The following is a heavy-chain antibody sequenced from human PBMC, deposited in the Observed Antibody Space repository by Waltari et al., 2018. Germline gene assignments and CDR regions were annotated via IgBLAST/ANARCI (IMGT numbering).Heavy chain of an antibody. Sequence: QVQLVQSGAEGKKPGASVKVSCKASGYTFASYGISWVRQAPGQELEWMGRMSAYIVDTDYVQKIQGNVAMTRVTSTRTAYKELRWLRSNGTAVYDWARGHTGYYDSRGFYAFDYWGQGTLVTVSS. J-gene: IGHJ4*02. V-gene: IGHV1-18*01. CDR1: GYTFASYG. CDR3: ARGHTGYYDSRGFYAFDY. D-gene: IGHD3-22*01. CDR2: MSAYIVDT.